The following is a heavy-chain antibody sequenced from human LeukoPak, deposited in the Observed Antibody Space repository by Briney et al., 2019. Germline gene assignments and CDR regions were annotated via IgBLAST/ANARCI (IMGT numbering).Heavy chain of an antibody. CDR2: IIPVFGTA. CDR1: GGTFSSYA. D-gene: IGHD3-22*01. CDR3: ARDDSSGYLDY. J-gene: IGHJ4*02. V-gene: IGHV1-69*05. Sequence: GASVKVSCKASGGTFSSYAISWVRQAPGQGLEWMGGIIPVFGTANYAQKFQGRVTITTDESTSTAYMELSSLRSEDTAVYYCARDDSSGYLDYWGQGTLVTVSS.